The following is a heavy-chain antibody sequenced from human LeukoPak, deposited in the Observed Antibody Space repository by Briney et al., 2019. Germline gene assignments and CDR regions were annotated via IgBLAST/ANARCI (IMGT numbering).Heavy chain of an antibody. CDR3: ARGIDEWLYLNY. D-gene: IGHD3-3*01. CDR2: MNRDGSEV. CDR1: GFPLAPFW. J-gene: IGHJ4*02. V-gene: IGHV3-7*04. Sequence: GGSLRLSCAASGFPLAPFWMTWVRQAPGKGPEFVATMNRDGSEVAYGNSVRGRFTISRDNAKNSLYLQMYSLRAEDTAVYYCARGIDEWLYLNYWGQGALVTVSS.